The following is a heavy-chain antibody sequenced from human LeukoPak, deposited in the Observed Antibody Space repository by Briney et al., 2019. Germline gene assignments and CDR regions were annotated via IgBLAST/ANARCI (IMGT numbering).Heavy chain of an antibody. CDR2: INPNSGGT. V-gene: IGHV1-2*02. Sequence: ASVKVSCKASGYTFSGYYMHWVRQAPGQGLEWMGWINPNSGGTNYAQKFQGRVTMTRDTSISTAYMELSRLRSDDTAVYYCARDPVYYDFWGGYSPWYYFDYWGRGTLVTVSS. J-gene: IGHJ4*02. D-gene: IGHD3-3*01. CDR1: GYTFSGYY. CDR3: ARDPVYYDFWGGYSPWYYFDY.